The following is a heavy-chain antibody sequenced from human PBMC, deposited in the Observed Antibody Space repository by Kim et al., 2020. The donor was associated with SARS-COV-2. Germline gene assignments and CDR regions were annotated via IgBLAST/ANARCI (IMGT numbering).Heavy chain of an antibody. J-gene: IGHJ2*01. CDR1: GGSIGSDGYS. CDR2: IYHSGSS. D-gene: IGHD5-12*01. CDR3: VREVDSPWFFVL. V-gene: IGHV4-30-2*01. Sequence: SETLSLTCAVSGGSIGSDGYSWSWLRQPPGKGLEWIGYIYHSGSSDYNWSLKSRASISVDRTQNQFSLKLTSVTAAVTAVYYCVREVDSPWFFVLLGRGT.